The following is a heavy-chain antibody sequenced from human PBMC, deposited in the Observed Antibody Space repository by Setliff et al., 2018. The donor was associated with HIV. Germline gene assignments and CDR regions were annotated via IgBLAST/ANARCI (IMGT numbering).Heavy chain of an antibody. J-gene: IGHJ4*02. CDR2: ISFDGSNK. CDR1: RATFSGYG. D-gene: IGHD3-22*01. V-gene: IGHV3-30*03. CDR3: ARAQGEYYYDSSGRALDY. Sequence: LRLSCRGFRATFSGYGLNWVRQAPGKGLEWVAVISFDGSNKYYADSVKGRFTISRDNSKNTLYLQMNSLRAEDTAVYYCARAQGEYYYDSSGRALDYWGQGTLVTVSS.